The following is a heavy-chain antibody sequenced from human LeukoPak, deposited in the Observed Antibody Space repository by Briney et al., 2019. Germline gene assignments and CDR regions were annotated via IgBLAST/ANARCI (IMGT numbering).Heavy chain of an antibody. J-gene: IGHJ4*02. V-gene: IGHV3-21*01. CDR3: ATETIGRHYDY. CDR1: GFTFSSRG. Sequence: GGSLRLSCAASGFTFSSRGFNWVRQAPGKGLEWVSSIGPTGTDRYYADSVRGRFTISRDNAKNSMYLQMDSLRDEDTAVYYCATETIGRHYDYWGQGTLLTVSS. D-gene: IGHD1-14*01. CDR2: IGPTGTDR.